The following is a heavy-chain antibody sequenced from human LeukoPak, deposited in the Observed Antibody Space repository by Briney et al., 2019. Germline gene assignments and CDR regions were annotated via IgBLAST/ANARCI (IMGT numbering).Heavy chain of an antibody. CDR3: ARDRGSYFHDAFDI. D-gene: IGHD1-26*01. J-gene: IGHJ3*02. V-gene: IGHV1-18*01. CDR2: ISAYNGNT. Sequence: ASVKVSCKASGYTFTSYGISWVRQAPGQGLEWMGWISAYNGNTNYAQKLQGRVTMTTDTSTSTAYMELRSLRSDDTAVYCCARDRGSYFHDAFDIWGHGTMVTVSS. CDR1: GYTFTSYG.